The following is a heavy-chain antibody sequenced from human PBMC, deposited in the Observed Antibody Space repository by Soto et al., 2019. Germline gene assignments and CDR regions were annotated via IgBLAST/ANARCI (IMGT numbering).Heavy chain of an antibody. CDR3: ARGLLYATTYFDY. V-gene: IGHV1-69*06. CDR2: IIPVVGTT. Sequence: QVQLVQSGAEVKKPGSSVKVSCKASGDTFTTNSLNWVRQAPGQGLEWMGGIIPVVGTTKYAQKYQDRVTITGDKSTYTAYMELSSLRSADTAVYYCARGLLYATTYFDYWGQGTPVTVSS. D-gene: IGHD2-8*01. CDR1: GDTFTTNS. J-gene: IGHJ4*02.